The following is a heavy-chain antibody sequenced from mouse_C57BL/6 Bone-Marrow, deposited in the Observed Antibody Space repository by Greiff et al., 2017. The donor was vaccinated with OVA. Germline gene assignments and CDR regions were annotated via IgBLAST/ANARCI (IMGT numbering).Heavy chain of an antibody. CDR3: ASLMVTTELWFAY. D-gene: IGHD2-2*01. V-gene: IGHV3-6*01. Sequence: EVQRVESGPGLVKPSQSLSLTCSVTGYSITSGYYWYWIRQFPGNKLEWMGYIRYDGSNNYNPSLKNRISITRDTSKNQCFLKLNSVTTEDTATYYCASLMVTTELWFAYWGQGTLVTVSA. J-gene: IGHJ3*01. CDR2: IRYDGSN. CDR1: GYSITSGYY.